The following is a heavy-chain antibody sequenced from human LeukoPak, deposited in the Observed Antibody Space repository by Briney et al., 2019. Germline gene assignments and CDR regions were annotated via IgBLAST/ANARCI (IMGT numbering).Heavy chain of an antibody. CDR2: IRYDGSNK. V-gene: IGHV3-30*02. CDR3: AKAPFEYSSSSGDFDY. J-gene: IGHJ4*02. CDR1: GFTFSSYG. Sequence: GGSLRLSCAASGFTFSSYGMHWVRQAPGKGLEWVAFIRYDGSNKYYADSVKGRFTISRDNSKNTLYLQMNSLRAEDTAVYYCAKAPFEYSSSSGDFDYWGQGTLVTVSS. D-gene: IGHD6-6*01.